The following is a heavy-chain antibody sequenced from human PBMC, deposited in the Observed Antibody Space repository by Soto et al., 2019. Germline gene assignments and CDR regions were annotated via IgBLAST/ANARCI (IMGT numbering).Heavy chain of an antibody. CDR2: ISGSVVST. Sequence: LXLXCAASGFTFSSXGMSWGRQAPGNGLECVSAISGSVVSTYYADSVKGRFTISRDNSKNTLYLQMNSLRAEDTSVYYCAKDLATKSGYSFDYWGQGTLVTVSS. CDR3: AKDLATKSGYSFDY. D-gene: IGHD5-18*01. CDR1: GFTFSSXG. J-gene: IGHJ4*02. V-gene: IGHV3-23*01.